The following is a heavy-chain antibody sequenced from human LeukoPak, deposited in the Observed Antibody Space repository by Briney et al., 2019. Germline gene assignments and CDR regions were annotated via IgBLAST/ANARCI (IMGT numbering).Heavy chain of an antibody. V-gene: IGHV3-7*01. Sequence: PGGSLRLSCAVSGFTLSSFSMSWVRQAPGKGLEWVANLKEDESEKYYVDSVKGRFTISRDNSKNTLYLQMNSLRAEDTAVYYCAREVLRYFDYDAFDIWGQGTMVTVSS. CDR3: AREVLRYFDYDAFDI. CDR2: LKEDESEK. CDR1: GFTLSSFS. J-gene: IGHJ3*02. D-gene: IGHD3-9*01.